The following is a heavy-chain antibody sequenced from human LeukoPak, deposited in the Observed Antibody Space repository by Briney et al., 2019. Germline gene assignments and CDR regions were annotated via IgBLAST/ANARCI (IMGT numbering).Heavy chain of an antibody. Sequence: PSETLSLTCAVSGASMNTHYWSWIRQPPGKGLEWIGEINHSRSTDYNPSLKSRVTISVDTSKNQFSLKLSSVTAADTAVYYCARRIAVAGKRHYYYGMYVWGQGTTVTVSS. CDR3: ARRIAVAGKRHYYYGMYV. J-gene: IGHJ6*02. V-gene: IGHV4-34*01. CDR1: GASMNTHY. CDR2: INHSRST. D-gene: IGHD6-19*01.